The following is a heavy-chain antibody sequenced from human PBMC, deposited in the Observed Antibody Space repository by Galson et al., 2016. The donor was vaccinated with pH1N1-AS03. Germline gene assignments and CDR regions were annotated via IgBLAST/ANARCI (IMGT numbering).Heavy chain of an antibody. CDR2: TYYRSRWYN. D-gene: IGHD4-17*01. CDR1: GDSVSSDSAA. V-gene: IGHV6-1*01. CDR3: VRDFYGDVFGY. J-gene: IGHJ4*02. Sequence: CAISGDSVSSDSAAWNWIRQSPSRGLAWLGRTYYRSRWYNDYAPSLSSRVSFTADTSQNQFSLHLTSVTPEDSATYFCVRDFYGDVFGYWGQGTLVTVSS.